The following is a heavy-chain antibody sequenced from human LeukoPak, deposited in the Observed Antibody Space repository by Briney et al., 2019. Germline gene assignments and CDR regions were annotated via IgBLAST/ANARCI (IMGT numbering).Heavy chain of an antibody. D-gene: IGHD2-2*02. CDR2: INSDGSST. J-gene: IGHJ4*02. CDR3: AREAAVGYCSSTSCSTLDY. CDR1: GFTFSSYW. Sequence: GGSLRLSCAASGFTFSSYWMHWVRQPPGKGLVGVARINSDGSSTSYADSVKGRFTIYRDNAKNTLYLQMNSLRAEDTAVYYCAREAAVGYCSSTSCSTLDYWGQGTLVTVSS. V-gene: IGHV3-74*01.